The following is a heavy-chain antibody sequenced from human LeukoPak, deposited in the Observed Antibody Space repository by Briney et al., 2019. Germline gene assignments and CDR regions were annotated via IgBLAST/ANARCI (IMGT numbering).Heavy chain of an antibody. CDR2: ISWNSGSI. CDR1: GFTFDDYA. V-gene: IGHV3-9*01. J-gene: IGHJ4*02. Sequence: GGSLRLSCAASGFTFDDYAMHWVRQAPGKGLEWVSGISWNSGSIGYADSVKGRFTISRDNAKSSLYLQMNSLRAEDTALYYCAKSEMATIPPAYWGQGTLVTVSS. CDR3: AKSEMATIPPAY. D-gene: IGHD5-24*01.